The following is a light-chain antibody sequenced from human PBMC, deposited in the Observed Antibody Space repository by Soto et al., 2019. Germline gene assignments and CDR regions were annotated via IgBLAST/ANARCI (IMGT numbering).Light chain of an antibody. Sequence: SYELTQPPSLSVAPGQTARIACGGNNIGSYSVHWYQQKPGQAPVQVVYDDSARPSGIPERFSGSNSGNTATLTISRVEAGDEADYYCQVWDSTSDHRVFGGGTKVTVL. J-gene: IGLJ2*01. V-gene: IGLV3-21*02. CDR2: DDS. CDR1: NIGSYS. CDR3: QVWDSTSDHRV.